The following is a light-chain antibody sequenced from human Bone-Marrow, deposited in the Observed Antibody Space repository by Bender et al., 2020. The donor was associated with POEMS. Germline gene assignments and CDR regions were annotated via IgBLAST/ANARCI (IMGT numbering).Light chain of an antibody. J-gene: IGLJ3*02. V-gene: IGLV2-14*01. Sequence: QSALTQPASVSGSPGQSITISCTGTSSDVGGYNYVSWYQQHPGKAPKLMIYEVSNRPSGVSNRFSGSKSGNTASLTISGLQAEDEAEYHCCSYGGTYSWVFGGGTQLTVL. CDR3: CSYGGTYSWV. CDR2: EVS. CDR1: SSDVGGYNY.